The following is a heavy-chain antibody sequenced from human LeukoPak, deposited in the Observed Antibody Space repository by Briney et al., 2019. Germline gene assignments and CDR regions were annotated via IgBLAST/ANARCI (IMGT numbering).Heavy chain of an antibody. J-gene: IGHJ6*03. CDR1: GFTVSSNY. Sequence: GSLRLSCAASGFTVSSNYMSWVRQAPGKELEWIGEINHSGSTNYNPSLKSRVTISVDTSKNQFSLKLSSVTAADTAVYYCARRVVRGVSYYYYYMDVWGKGTTVTISS. CDR3: ARRVVRGVSYYYYYMDV. D-gene: IGHD3-10*01. CDR2: INHSGST. V-gene: IGHV4-34*01.